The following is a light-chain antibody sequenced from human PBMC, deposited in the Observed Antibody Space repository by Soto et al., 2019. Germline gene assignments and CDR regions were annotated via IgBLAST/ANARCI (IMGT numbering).Light chain of an antibody. J-gene: IGLJ2*01. CDR1: SSDVGGYNY. Sequence: QSVLTQSASVSGSPGQSITISCTGTSSDVGGYNYVSWYQQHPGKAPKLMIYDVSNRPSGVSNRFSGSKSGNTASLTISGLQAEDEAYYYCSSYTSSSTVVFGGGTKLTVL. V-gene: IGLV2-14*01. CDR3: SSYTSSSTVV. CDR2: DVS.